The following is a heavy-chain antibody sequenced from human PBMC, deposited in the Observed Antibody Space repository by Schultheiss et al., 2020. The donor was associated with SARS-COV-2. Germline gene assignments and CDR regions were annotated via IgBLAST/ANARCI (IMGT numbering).Heavy chain of an antibody. D-gene: IGHD6-13*01. Sequence: GGSLRLSCAASGFTFSSYSMNWVRQAPGKGLEWVAVISFDGSHDYYADSVKGRFTISRDNSKNTLYLQMNSLRADDSAIYHCARDGGYNSNWYGSGYYGMDVWGQGTTVTVSS. CDR2: ISFDGSHD. CDR3: ARDGGYNSNWYGSGYYGMDV. J-gene: IGHJ6*02. V-gene: IGHV3-30*05. CDR1: GFTFSSYS.